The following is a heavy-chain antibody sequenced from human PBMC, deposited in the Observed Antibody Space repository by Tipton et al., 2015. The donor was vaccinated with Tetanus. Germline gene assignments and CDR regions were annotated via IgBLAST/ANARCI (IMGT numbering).Heavy chain of an antibody. CDR1: GYIFNNYW. D-gene: IGHD2-8*01. CDR3: ARAHCTDGVCNFDF. Sequence: LVQSGGEVEKPGESLKISCKGSGYIFNNYWIGWVRQKPGKGLEWMGIIYPGDSDTRYSPSFQGQVTISVDKSINTAYLQWSSLKASDTSMFYCARAHCTDGVCNFDFWGQGALVTVAS. CDR2: IYPGDSDT. J-gene: IGHJ4*02. V-gene: IGHV5-51*01.